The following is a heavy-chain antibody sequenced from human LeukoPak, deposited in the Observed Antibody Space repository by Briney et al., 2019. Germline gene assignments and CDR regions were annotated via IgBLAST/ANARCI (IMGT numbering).Heavy chain of an antibody. D-gene: IGHD4-23*01. CDR3: ARVGGNPADYYGMDV. Sequence: PSETLSLTCTVSGGSISSSTSYWGWVRQPPGKGLEWIGSIYYSGSTNYNPSLKSRVTISVDTSKNQFSLKLSSVTAADTAVYYCARVGGNPADYYGMDVWGQGTTVTVSS. V-gene: IGHV4-39*07. CDR2: IYYSGST. J-gene: IGHJ6*02. CDR1: GGSISSSTSY.